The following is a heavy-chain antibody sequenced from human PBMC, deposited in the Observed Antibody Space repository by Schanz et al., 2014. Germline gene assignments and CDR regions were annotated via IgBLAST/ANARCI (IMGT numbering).Heavy chain of an antibody. D-gene: IGHD3-22*01. Sequence: EQLVESGGGLVKPGGSLRLSCAASGFTLSNSDMHWVRQGTGKGLEWVSTIGYLGDTYYPDSVKGRFTISRDNSKNTLYLQMNSLRAEDTAVYYCAKDPSHGDYDYYFDYWGQGTLVTVSS. CDR2: IGYLGDT. V-gene: IGHV3-13*01. CDR1: GFTLSNSD. CDR3: AKDPSHGDYDYYFDY. J-gene: IGHJ4*02.